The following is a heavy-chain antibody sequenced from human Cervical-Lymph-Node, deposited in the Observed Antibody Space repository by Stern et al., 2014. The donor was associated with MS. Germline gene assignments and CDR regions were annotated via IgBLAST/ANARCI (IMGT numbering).Heavy chain of an antibody. CDR1: GFTFSSYA. D-gene: IGHD3-3*01. J-gene: IGHJ4*02. Sequence: VQLVESGGGVVQPGRSLRLSCAASGFTFSSYAMHWVRQAPGKGLEWVAVISYDGSNKYYAASVKCRFTISRDNSKNTLYLQMNSLRAEDTAVYYCARDLLTYYDFWSGQNPFDYWGQGTLVTVSS. CDR2: ISYDGSNK. CDR3: ARDLLTYYDFWSGQNPFDY. V-gene: IGHV3-30-3*01.